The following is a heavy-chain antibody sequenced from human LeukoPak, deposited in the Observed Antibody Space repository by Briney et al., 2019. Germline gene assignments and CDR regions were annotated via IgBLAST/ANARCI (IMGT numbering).Heavy chain of an antibody. Sequence: SETLSLTCTVSGGSISSGDYYWSWIRQLPGKGLEWIGYIYYSGSTYYNPSLKSRVTISVDTSKNQFSLKLSSVTAADTAEYYCARETYDFWNGLNWFDPWGQGTLVTVSS. J-gene: IGHJ5*02. V-gene: IGHV4-30-4*01. CDR1: GGSISSGDYY. CDR3: ARETYDFWNGLNWFDP. D-gene: IGHD3-3*01. CDR2: IYYSGST.